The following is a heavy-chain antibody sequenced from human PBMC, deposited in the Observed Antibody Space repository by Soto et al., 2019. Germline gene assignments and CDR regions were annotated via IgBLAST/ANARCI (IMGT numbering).Heavy chain of an antibody. Sequence: QVQLVESGGGEAQPGRSLRLSCAASGFNFSTHGMHWVRQAPGKGLEWVAVISYDGTKKYYADSVMGRFTISRDTSKNTLYLQMNNLRPEDTAVYYCVKAMEHSLVRGWFDHWGQGTLVIVSS. J-gene: IGHJ5*02. CDR1: GFNFSTHG. CDR2: ISYDGTKK. D-gene: IGHD3-10*01. CDR3: VKAMEHSLVRGWFDH. V-gene: IGHV3-30*18.